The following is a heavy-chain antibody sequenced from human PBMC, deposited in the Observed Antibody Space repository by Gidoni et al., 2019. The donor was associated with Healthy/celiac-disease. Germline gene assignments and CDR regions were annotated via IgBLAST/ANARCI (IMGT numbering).Heavy chain of an antibody. CDR1: GCSISSGGYS. V-gene: IGHV4-30-2*01. Sequence: LQLQESGSGLVKPSHTLSLTCAGSGCSISSGGYSWSWIRQPPGKGLMWFGYVYHSGSTYYNPSLKSRVTISVDRSRNQFSLKLTSVTAADTAVYYCARASSFDPLSNWFDPWGQGTLVTVSS. CDR3: ARASSFDPLSNWFDP. CDR2: VYHSGST. D-gene: IGHD2-15*01. J-gene: IGHJ5*02.